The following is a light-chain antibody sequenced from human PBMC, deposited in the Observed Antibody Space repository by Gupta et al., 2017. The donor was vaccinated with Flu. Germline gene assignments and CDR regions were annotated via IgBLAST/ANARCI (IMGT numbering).Light chain of an antibody. Sequence: QSVLTQPPSASETPGQRGTISCTGTTTNIGNNFVFWYQQLSGAAPNLLICRSDQRPSGVPVRFSGSRSGTSSSLATSGLRSEDEGDYYCATWDDSRSEWIFGGGTKLTVL. CDR3: ATWDDSRSEWI. V-gene: IGLV1-47*01. J-gene: IGLJ2*01. CDR2: RSD. CDR1: TTNIGNNF.